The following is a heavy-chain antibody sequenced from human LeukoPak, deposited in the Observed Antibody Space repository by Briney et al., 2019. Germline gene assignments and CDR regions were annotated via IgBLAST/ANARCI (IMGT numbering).Heavy chain of an antibody. Sequence: GGSLRLSCAASGFTFSDYAMSWVRQAPGKGLEWVSSISSSNSYIYYADSVKGRFTISKDDAKNSLSLHMNSLRAEDTAVYYCARDLIGGYNGGYFDSWGQGILVTVPS. V-gene: IGHV3-21*01. D-gene: IGHD5-24*01. CDR3: ARDLIGGYNGGYFDS. CDR1: GFTFSDYA. CDR2: ISSSNSYI. J-gene: IGHJ4*02.